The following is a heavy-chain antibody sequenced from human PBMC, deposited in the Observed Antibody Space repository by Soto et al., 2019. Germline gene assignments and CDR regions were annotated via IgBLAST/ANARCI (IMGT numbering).Heavy chain of an antibody. CDR3: AREGGIVGATTVDY. Sequence: PSETLSLTCTVSGGSITGYYWRWIRQPPGKGLEWIGNIQYSGSTNYNPSLKSRVTISVDTSKNQFSLKLSSVTAADTAVYYCAREGGIVGATTVDYWGQGTLVTVSS. J-gene: IGHJ4*02. CDR2: IQYSGST. D-gene: IGHD1-26*01. CDR1: GGSITGYY. V-gene: IGHV4-4*08.